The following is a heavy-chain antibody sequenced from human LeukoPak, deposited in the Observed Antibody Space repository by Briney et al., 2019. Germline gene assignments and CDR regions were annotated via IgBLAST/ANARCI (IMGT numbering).Heavy chain of an antibody. CDR1: GGSISSSSYY. CDR3: ARVGRFLDPLGMDV. CDR2: IYYSGST. J-gene: IGHJ6*02. V-gene: IGHV4-39*01. Sequence: PSETLSLTCTVSGGSISSSSYYWGWIRQPPGKGLEWIGSIYYSGSTYYNPSLKSRVTISVDTSKNQFSLKLSSVTAADTAVYYCARVGRFLDPLGMDVWGQGTTVTVSS. D-gene: IGHD3-3*01.